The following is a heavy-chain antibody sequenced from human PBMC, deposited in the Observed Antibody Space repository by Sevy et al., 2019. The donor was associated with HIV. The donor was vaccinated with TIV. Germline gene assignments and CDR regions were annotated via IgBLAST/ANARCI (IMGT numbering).Heavy chain of an antibody. D-gene: IGHD5-18*01. V-gene: IGHV4-39*01. J-gene: IGHJ4*02. Sequence: SETLSLTCIVSGGSISSSDYYWAWIRQPPGKGLEWIGSIYYSGTTYYNPSLKSRVTISVDTSKNQFSLKVSSVTAADTAVYYCARRIQKWSTLYYWGQGTLVTVSS. CDR2: IYYSGTT. CDR3: ARRIQKWSTLYY. CDR1: GGSISSSDYY.